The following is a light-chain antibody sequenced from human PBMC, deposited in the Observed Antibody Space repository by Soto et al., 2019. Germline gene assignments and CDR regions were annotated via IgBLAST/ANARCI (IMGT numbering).Light chain of an antibody. Sequence: MVLTQSPATLSLSPEERATLSCGASQSIGLAIAWYQHKPGQAPRLLMYETSRRATGIPARFSGSGSGTDFTLPISSLEPEDFAVYYCQQRHNWRDTFGQGTRLEIK. J-gene: IGKJ5*01. CDR1: QSIGLA. V-gene: IGKV3-11*01. CDR2: ETS. CDR3: QQRHNWRDT.